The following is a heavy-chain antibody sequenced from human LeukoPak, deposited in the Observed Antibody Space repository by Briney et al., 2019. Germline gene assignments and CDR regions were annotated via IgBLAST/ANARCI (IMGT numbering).Heavy chain of an antibody. Sequence: PGGSLRLSCAASGFTFNTYAMHWVRQAPGKGLEWVAVIWSDSTNKYYADSVRGRFTISRDNSKNTLYLQMSSLRAEDTAMYYCARDRLTTVTTFHLDYWGQGTLVTVSS. J-gene: IGHJ4*02. D-gene: IGHD4-17*01. V-gene: IGHV3-33*01. CDR1: GFTFNTYA. CDR3: ARDRLTTVTTFHLDY. CDR2: IWSDSTNK.